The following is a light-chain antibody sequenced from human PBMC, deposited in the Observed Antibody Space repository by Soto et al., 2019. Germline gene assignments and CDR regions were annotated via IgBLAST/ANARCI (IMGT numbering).Light chain of an antibody. V-gene: IGKV3-20*01. CDR2: GAS. CDR1: QRVSSSY. J-gene: IGKJ1*01. CDR3: QQYAGPSRT. Sequence: EIVLTQSPGTLSLSPGEGATLSCRASQRVSSSYLAWYQQKPGQAPTLLIYGASNRAAGIPDRFSGSGSGTDFTRTISRLEAEDFEVYYCQQYAGPSRTFGQGTKVEIK.